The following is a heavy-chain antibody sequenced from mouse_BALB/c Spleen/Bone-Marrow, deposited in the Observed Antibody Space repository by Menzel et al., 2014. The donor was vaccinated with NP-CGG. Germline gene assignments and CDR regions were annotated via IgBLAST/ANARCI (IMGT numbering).Heavy chain of an antibody. D-gene: IGHD1-2*01. Sequence: ESGPALVKPSQSLSLTCTVTSYSITSGYSCHWIRQFPGNTLEWMGYIHYSGGTNYNPSLKSRISITRDTSKNQFFLQLNSVTTEDTATYYCARWNGYYAMDYWGQGTSVTVSS. V-gene: IGHV3-1*02. CDR1: SYSITSGYS. CDR2: IHYSGGT. CDR3: ARWNGYYAMDY. J-gene: IGHJ4*01.